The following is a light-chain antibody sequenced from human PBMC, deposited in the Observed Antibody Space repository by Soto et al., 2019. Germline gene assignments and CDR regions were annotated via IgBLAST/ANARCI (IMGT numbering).Light chain of an antibody. J-gene: IGKJ2*01. CDR3: QQYNTLYT. CDR2: DAS. Sequence: EIVLTQSPATLSLSPGERATLSCRASQSVSSYLAWYQQKPGQAPRLLIYDASNRATGIPARFSGSGSGTDFTLTISRLEPDDSATYYCQQYNTLYTFGQGTKLE. CDR1: QSVSSY. V-gene: IGKV3-11*01.